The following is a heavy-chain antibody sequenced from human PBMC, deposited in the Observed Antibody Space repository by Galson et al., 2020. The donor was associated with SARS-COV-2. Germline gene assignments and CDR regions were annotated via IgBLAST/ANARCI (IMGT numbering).Heavy chain of an antibody. CDR2: IAWDDDN. D-gene: IGHD6-19*01. CDR3: ARMVFQGWYTWFDP. Sequence: SGPTLVKPTQTLTLTCTFSGFSLSTSGMCVSWIRQPPGKALEWLALIAWDDDNYYSTSLKTRLTISKDTSKNQVVLTMTNMDPVDTATYYCARMVFQGWYTWFDPWGQGTLVTVSS. V-gene: IGHV2-70*01. CDR1: GFSLSTSGMC. J-gene: IGHJ5*02.